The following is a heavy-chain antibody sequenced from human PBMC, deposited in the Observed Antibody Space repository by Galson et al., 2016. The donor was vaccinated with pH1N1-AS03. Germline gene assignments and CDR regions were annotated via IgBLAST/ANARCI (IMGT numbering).Heavy chain of an antibody. V-gene: IGHV2-5*02. CDR1: GFSLSTSGVG. J-gene: IGHJ5*02. CDR3: AHGPYWFDP. Sequence: PALVNPTQTLTLTCTFSGFSLSTSGVGVGWIRQPPGKALEWHALIYWDDDKSHSPSLKSRLTITQDTNKNQVVLTMTNMDPVYTATYYCAHGPYWFDPWGQGTLVTVSS. CDR2: IYWDDDK.